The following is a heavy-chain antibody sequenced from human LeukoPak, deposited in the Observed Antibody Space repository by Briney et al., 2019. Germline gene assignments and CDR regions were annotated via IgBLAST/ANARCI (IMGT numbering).Heavy chain of an antibody. CDR1: GFTINTFT. CDR2: IRGAEGGT. CDR3: AKAFSSGWSPFDY. Sequence: PGGPLRLSCAAPGFTINTFTITWVRQAPGKGLEGVSTIRGAEGGTYYADSVKGRFTISRDNFENTLYLQMNYLREEDTALYYCAKAFSSGWSPFDYWGQGALVTVSS. V-gene: IGHV3-23*01. J-gene: IGHJ4*02. D-gene: IGHD6-19*01.